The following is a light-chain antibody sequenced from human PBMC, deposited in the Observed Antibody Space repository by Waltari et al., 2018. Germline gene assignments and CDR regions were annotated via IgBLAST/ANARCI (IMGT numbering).Light chain of an antibody. J-gene: IGKJ2*01. V-gene: IGKV4-1*01. Sequence: DILMTQSPESLAVSLGERATVNCKSSPSILYSANNRNSLAWYQQKPGQPPKLLIYSASTRASGVPDRFSGSGSGTDFTLTISSLQAEDVAVYFCHQYYSTLHTFGQGTKLEIK. CDR2: SAS. CDR1: PSILYSANNRNS. CDR3: HQYYSTLHT.